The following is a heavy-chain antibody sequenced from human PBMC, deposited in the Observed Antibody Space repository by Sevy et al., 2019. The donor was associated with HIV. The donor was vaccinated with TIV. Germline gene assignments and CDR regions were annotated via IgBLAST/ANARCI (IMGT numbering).Heavy chain of an antibody. D-gene: IGHD4-17*01. V-gene: IGHV3-33*01. CDR1: GFTFNSYG. CDR2: IYYDGNNK. Sequence: GGSLRLSCAASGFTFNSYGMHWVRQAPIKGLEWVASIYYDGNNKYYADSVKGRFTISRDESKNTLYLQMNSLRAEDTAVYYCARDFNEYGDYRLSYYFDYWGQGALVTVSS. J-gene: IGHJ4*02. CDR3: ARDFNEYGDYRLSYYFDY.